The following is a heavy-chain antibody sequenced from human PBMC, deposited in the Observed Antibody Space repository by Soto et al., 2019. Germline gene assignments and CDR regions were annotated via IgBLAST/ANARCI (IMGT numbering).Heavy chain of an antibody. D-gene: IGHD6-6*01. CDR2: IYYSGST. CDR1: GGSISSGGYY. V-gene: IGHV4-31*03. Sequence: QVQLQESGPGLVKPSQTLSLTCTVSGGSISSGGYYWSWIRQHPGKGLEWIGYIYYSGSTYYNPSLKSRVTISVDTYKNQFCMKLSSVTAADTAVYYCARFVSSGVYRCVGYWGPGTLVTVSS. J-gene: IGHJ4*02. CDR3: ARFVSSGVYRCVGY.